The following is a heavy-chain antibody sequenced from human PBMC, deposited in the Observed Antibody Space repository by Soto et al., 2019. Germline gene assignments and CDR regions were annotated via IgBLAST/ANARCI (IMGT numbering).Heavy chain of an antibody. CDR3: ARSPYYYDSSNYYGY. D-gene: IGHD3-22*01. CDR1: GFTFSSYG. J-gene: IGHJ4*02. V-gene: IGHV3-48*02. Sequence: PGGSLRLSCAASGFTFSSYGMNWVRQAPGKGLEWVSFISSSCTTIYYADSVKGRFTIFRDNAKNSLYLQLNSLRDEDTAVYYCARSPYYYDSSNYYGYWGQGTLVTAPQ. CDR2: ISSSCTTI.